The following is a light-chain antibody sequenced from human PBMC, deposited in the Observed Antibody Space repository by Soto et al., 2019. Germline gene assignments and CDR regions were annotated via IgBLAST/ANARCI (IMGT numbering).Light chain of an antibody. V-gene: IGKV3-11*01. Sequence: EIVLTQSPATLSLSPGERATLSCRASQSVDIYLAWYQQKPGQAPRLLIYDASHRATGIPARFSGSGSGTDFTLTISSREREDFAVYYCQHRSGFTFGPGTKVDVK. CDR2: DAS. CDR3: QHRSGFT. CDR1: QSVDIY. J-gene: IGKJ3*01.